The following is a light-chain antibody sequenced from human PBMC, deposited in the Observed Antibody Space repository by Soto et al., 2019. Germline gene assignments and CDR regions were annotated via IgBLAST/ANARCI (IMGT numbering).Light chain of an antibody. V-gene: IGKV1-5*01. CDR2: DVS. J-gene: IGKJ1*01. CDR1: QSITTW. Sequence: DIQLTQSPSFLSASVGDRVTITCRASQSITTWLAWYQQRPGKAPKLLIYDVSSLQSGVPSRFSGSGSGTDFTLTISRLEPEDFAVYYCQQYESPLTWTFGQGTKVDIK. CDR3: QQYESPLTWT.